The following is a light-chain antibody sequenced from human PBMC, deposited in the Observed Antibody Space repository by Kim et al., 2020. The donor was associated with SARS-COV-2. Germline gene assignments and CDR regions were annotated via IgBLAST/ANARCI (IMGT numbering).Light chain of an antibody. V-gene: IGLV3-19*01. CDR3: NSRDSNDNVV. Sequence: TLGQTVRINCQGASLKSYYATWYQQTPGPAPILVIYGKNNRPSGIPDRFSGSSSGNTASLTITGTQAGDEADYYCNSRDSNDNVVFGGGTKLTVL. J-gene: IGLJ2*01. CDR1: SLKSYY. CDR2: GKN.